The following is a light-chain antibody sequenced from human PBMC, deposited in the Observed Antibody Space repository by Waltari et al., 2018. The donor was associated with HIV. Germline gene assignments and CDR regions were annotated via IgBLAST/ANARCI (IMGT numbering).Light chain of an antibody. V-gene: IGLV1-44*01. Sequence: QSVLTQPPSASGTPGQRVTISCSGSSSNIGSTTVNWYQQLPGTAPKLLIDSNNQRPSGFPDRFSGSKSGTSASLAISGLQSEDEADYYCAAWDDSLNGWVFGGGTKLTVL. J-gene: IGLJ3*02. CDR1: SSNIGSTT. CDR3: AAWDDSLNGWV. CDR2: SNN.